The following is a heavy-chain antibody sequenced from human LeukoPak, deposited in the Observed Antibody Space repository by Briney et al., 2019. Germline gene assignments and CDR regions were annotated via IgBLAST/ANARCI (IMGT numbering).Heavy chain of an antibody. CDR2: ISSSSGYI. V-gene: IGHV3-21*01. CDR3: ARDASMVRGVPHGIQH. D-gene: IGHD3-10*01. CDR1: GFTFSSYS. J-gene: IGHJ1*01. Sequence: GRSLRLSCAASGFTFSSYSMNWVRQAPGKGLEWVSSISSSSGYIYYADSVKGRFTISRDNAKNSLYLQMNSLRAEDTAVYYCARDASMVRGVPHGIQHWGQGTLVTVSS.